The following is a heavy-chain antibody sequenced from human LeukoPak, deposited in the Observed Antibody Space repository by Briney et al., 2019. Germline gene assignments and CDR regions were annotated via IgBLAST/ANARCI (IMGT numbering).Heavy chain of an antibody. J-gene: IGHJ4*02. CDR1: GFTFSSYS. CDR2: VNGNGRST. D-gene: IGHD3-10*01. CDR3: ARGPQNSYGSGTYYDGVFDN. Sequence: GGSLRLSCAASGFTFSSYSMNWVRQAPGKGLVWVSRVNGNGRSTNYADSVKGRFTISRDTAKNTLYLQMNSLRAEDTAVYFCARGPQNSYGSGTYYDGVFDNWGQGTLVTVAS. V-gene: IGHV3-74*01.